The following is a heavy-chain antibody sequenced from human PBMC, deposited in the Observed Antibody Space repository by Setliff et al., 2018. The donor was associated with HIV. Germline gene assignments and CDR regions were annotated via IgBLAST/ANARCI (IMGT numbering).Heavy chain of an antibody. V-gene: IGHV1-69*13. CDR3: ARGGWSGGGPLHYSYFYLDV. J-gene: IGHJ6*02. CDR2: LISMFKIP. D-gene: IGHD2-15*01. Sequence: SVKVSCKTSGGTFRSQAISWVRQAPGQGLEWMGGLISMFKIPQIAQKFQGRVTITADESTSTAYMGLSSLTSEDAAVYYCARGGWSGGGPLHYSYFYLDVWGQGTAVTVSS. CDR1: GGTFRSQA.